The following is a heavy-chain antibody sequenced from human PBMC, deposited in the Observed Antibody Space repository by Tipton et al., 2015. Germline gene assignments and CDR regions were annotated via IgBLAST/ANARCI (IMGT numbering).Heavy chain of an antibody. CDR2: INPSGGST. CDR1: GYTFTSYY. D-gene: IGHD6-13*01. J-gene: IGHJ6*02. V-gene: IGHV1-46*01. CDR3: ARDAREAAAGDYYYGIDV. Sequence: QSGPEVKKPGASVKVSCKASGYTFTSYYMHWVRQAPGQGLEWMGVINPSGGSTSYAQKFRGRVTMTRDTSTSTVYMELSSLRSEDTAVYYCARDAREAAAGDYYYGIDVWGQGTTVTVSS.